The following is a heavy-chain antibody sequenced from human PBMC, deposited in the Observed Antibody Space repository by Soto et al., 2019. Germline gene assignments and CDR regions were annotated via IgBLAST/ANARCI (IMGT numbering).Heavy chain of an antibody. CDR2: ISYDGSNK. CDR1: GFTFSSYG. J-gene: IGHJ4*02. V-gene: IGHV3-30*18. Sequence: GGSLRLSCAASGFTFSSYGMHWVRQAPGKGLEWVAAISYDGSNKYYADSVKGRFTISRDNSKNTLYLQMNSLRAEDTAVYYCAKASGTSGFDYWGQGTLVTVSS. CDR3: AKASGTSGFDY. D-gene: IGHD1-1*01.